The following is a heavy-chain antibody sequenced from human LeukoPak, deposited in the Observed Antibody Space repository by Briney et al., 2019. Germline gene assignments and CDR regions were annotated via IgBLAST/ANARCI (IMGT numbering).Heavy chain of an antibody. V-gene: IGHV3-23*01. D-gene: IGHD6-19*01. Sequence: GGSLRLSCAASGFTFSTYWMHWVRQAPGKGLEWVSVISDSGSLTYYADSVKGRFTISRDNSKNTLFLQMNSLRAEDTAVYYCAKDARRTSGWYFFDYWGQGTLVTVSS. J-gene: IGHJ4*02. CDR1: GFTFSTYW. CDR2: ISDSGSLT. CDR3: AKDARRTSGWYFFDY.